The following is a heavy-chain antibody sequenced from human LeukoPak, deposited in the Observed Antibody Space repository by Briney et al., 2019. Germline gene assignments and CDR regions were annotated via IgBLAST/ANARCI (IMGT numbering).Heavy chain of an antibody. CDR1: GYTFTSYG. CDR3: ARGRPPPMVRGVTPPHFDY. CDR2: ISAYNGNT. V-gene: IGHV1-18*01. J-gene: IGHJ4*02. Sequence: ASVMVSCKASGYTFTSYGISWVRQAPGQGLEWMGWISAYNGNTNYAQKLQGRVTMTTDTSTSTAYMELRSLRSDDTAVYYCARGRPPPMVRGVTPPHFDYWGQGTLVTVSS. D-gene: IGHD3-10*01.